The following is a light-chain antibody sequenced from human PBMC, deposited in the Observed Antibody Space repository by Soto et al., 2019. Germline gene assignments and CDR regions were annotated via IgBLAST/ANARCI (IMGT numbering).Light chain of an antibody. V-gene: IGKV1-12*01. CDR2: ASS. CDR1: QTINSW. CDR3: HQTNSFPLT. J-gene: IGKJ4*01. Sequence: DIQMTQSPSSVSASVGDRVTITCRASQTINSWLAWYQQKPGKDPKLLIYASSSLQGGVPSRFSGSGSGTDFSLTITSLQPEDFATYYCHQTNSFPLTLGGGTKVDIK.